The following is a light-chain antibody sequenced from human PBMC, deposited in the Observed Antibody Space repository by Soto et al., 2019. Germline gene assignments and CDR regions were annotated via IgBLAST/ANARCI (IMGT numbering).Light chain of an antibody. Sequence: DIQMTQSPSSMSASVGDRVTITCRASQSMSNYLHWYQQQPGKAPKLLIYSASSLQSGVPSRFSGSGSGTDFILTISSLQPEEFATYYCQQYHSYPPTFGQGTRLDI. CDR3: QQYHSYPPT. V-gene: IGKV1-16*01. J-gene: IGKJ5*01. CDR2: SAS. CDR1: QSMSNY.